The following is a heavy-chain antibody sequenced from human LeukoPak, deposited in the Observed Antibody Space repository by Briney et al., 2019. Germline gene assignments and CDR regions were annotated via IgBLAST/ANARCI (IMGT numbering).Heavy chain of an antibody. J-gene: IGHJ4*02. D-gene: IGHD3-10*01. V-gene: IGHV4-4*02. CDR1: GGSISSSNW. CDR2: IYHSGST. CDR3: ARVSGSGSYSDYFDY. Sequence: PSETLSLTCAVSGGSISSSNWWSWVRQPPGKGLEWIGEIYHSGSTNYNPSLKSRVTISVDTSKNQFSLKLSSVTAADTAVYYCARVSGSGSYSDYFDYWGQGTLVTVSS.